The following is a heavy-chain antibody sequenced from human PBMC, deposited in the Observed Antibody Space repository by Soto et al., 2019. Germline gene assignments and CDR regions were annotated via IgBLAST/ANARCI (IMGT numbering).Heavy chain of an antibody. CDR3: ARGRSGLTGYYREYYYYYGMDV. CDR2: INHSGST. Sequence: PSETLSLTCTVSGGSISSGGYYWSWIRQHPGKGLEWIGEINHSGSTNYNPSLKSRVTISVDTSKNQFSLKLSSVTAADTAVYYCARGRSGLTGYYREYYYYYGMDVWGQGTTVTVSS. CDR1: GGSISSGGYY. J-gene: IGHJ6*02. V-gene: IGHV4-31*03. D-gene: IGHD3-9*01.